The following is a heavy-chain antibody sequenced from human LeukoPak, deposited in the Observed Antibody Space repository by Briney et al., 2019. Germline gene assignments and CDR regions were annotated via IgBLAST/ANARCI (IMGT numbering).Heavy chain of an antibody. V-gene: IGHV1-2*02. CDR1: GYTFTGYY. CDR3: ARDVHGDYGSGWFDP. Sequence: ASVKVSCKASGYTFTGYYIHWVRQAPGQGLECVGWINPNSGGTNYAQKFQGRVTMTRDTSISTAYMELSRLRSDDTAVYYCARDVHGDYGSGWFDPWGQGTLVSVSS. J-gene: IGHJ5*02. D-gene: IGHD4-17*01. CDR2: INPNSGGT.